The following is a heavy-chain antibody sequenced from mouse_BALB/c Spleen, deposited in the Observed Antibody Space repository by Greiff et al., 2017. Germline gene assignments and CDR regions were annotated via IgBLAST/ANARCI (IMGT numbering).Heavy chain of an antibody. J-gene: IGHJ3*01. CDR2: ISSGSSTI. CDR1: GFTFSSFG. D-gene: IGHD2-3*01. Sequence: EVQLVESGGGLVQPGGSRKLSCAASGFTFSSFGMHWVRQAPEKGLEWVAYISSGSSTIYYADTVKGRFTISRDNPKNTLFLQMTSLRSEDTAMYYCARSLYDFPWFAYWGQGTLVTVSA. V-gene: IGHV5-17*02. CDR3: ARSLYDFPWFAY.